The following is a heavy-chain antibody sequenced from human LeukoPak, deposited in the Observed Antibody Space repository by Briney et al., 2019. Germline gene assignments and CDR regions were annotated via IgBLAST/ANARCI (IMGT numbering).Heavy chain of an antibody. CDR1: GYTFTSYG. Sequence: ASVKVSCKASGYTFTSYGISWVRQAPGQGLEWMGWISAYNGNTNYAQKLQGRVTMTTDTSTSTAYMELRSLRSDDTAVYYCARGRIECSSTSCYTLPPSYYYYYYMDVWGKGTTVTVSS. CDR3: ARGRIECSSTSCYTLPPSYYYYYYMDV. V-gene: IGHV1-18*01. J-gene: IGHJ6*03. CDR2: ISAYNGNT. D-gene: IGHD2-2*02.